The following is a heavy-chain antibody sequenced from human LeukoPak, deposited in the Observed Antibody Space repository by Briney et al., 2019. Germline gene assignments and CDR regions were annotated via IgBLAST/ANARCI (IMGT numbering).Heavy chain of an antibody. V-gene: IGHV1-18*04. D-gene: IGHD2-2*01. J-gene: IGHJ4*02. Sequence: GASVKVSCKASGYTFTSYGISWVRQAPGQGLEWMGWISAYNGNTNYAQKLQGRVTMTTDTSTSTAYMELRSLRSDDTAVYHCAREYCSSTSCTRPRYDYWGQGTLVTVSS. CDR2: ISAYNGNT. CDR3: AREYCSSTSCTRPRYDY. CDR1: GYTFTSYG.